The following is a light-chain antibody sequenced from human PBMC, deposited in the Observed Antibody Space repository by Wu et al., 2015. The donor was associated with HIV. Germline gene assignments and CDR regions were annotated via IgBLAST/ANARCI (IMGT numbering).Light chain of an antibody. CDR2: RAS. CDR3: QQYNTYSPWT. J-gene: IGKJ1*01. Sequence: DIQMTQSPSTLAASIGDRATITCRASQSIHSWLAWYQQKPGKAPKLLIYRASSLERGVPSRFSGSGSGTEFILTISSLQPDDFASYYCQQYNTYSPWTFGQGTKVEIK. CDR1: QSIHSW. V-gene: IGKV1-5*03.